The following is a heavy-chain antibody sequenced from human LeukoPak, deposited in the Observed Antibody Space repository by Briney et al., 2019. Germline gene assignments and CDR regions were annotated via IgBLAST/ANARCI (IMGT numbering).Heavy chain of an antibody. Sequence: SETLSLTCAVSGGSFSGYYWSWIRQPPGKGLEWIGEINHSGSTNYNPSLKSRVTISVDTSKNQFSLKLSSVTAADTAVYYCAIERSGGSSMTFDYWGQGTLVTVSS. D-gene: IGHD2-15*01. J-gene: IGHJ4*02. CDR3: AIERSGGSSMTFDY. CDR1: GGSFSGYY. V-gene: IGHV4-34*01. CDR2: INHSGST.